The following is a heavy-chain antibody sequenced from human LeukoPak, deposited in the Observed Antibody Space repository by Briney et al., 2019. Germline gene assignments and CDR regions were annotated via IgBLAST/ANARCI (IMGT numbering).Heavy chain of an antibody. CDR2: IRSKTDGGTT. Sequence: SGGSLRLSCAASGFTFINAWMSWVRQAPGRGLEWVGRIRSKTDGGTTDYAAPVKGRFTISRDDSKNTLYLQMNSLKTEDTAIYYCTTSAVVTGLYWGQGTQVTASS. D-gene: IGHD2-21*02. CDR1: GFTFINAW. J-gene: IGHJ4*02. CDR3: TTSAVVTGLY. V-gene: IGHV3-15*05.